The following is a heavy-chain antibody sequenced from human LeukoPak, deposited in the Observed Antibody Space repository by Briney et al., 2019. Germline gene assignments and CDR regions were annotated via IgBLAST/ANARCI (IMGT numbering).Heavy chain of an antibody. CDR2: ISGSGGST. D-gene: IGHD2-21*02. CDR3: AKDHRNIVVVTAISY. Sequence: GGSLRLSCAASGFTFSSYAMSWVRQAPGKGLEWVSAISGSGGSTYYADSVKGRFTISRDNSKNTLYLQMNSLRAEDTAVYYCAKDHRNIVVVTAISYWGQGTLVTVSS. J-gene: IGHJ4*02. V-gene: IGHV3-23*01. CDR1: GFTFSSYA.